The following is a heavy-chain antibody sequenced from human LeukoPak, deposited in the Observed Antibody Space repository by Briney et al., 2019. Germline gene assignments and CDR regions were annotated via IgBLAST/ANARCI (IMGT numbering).Heavy chain of an antibody. CDR2: INHSGST. CDR1: GGSFSGYY. V-gene: IGHV4-34*01. J-gene: IGHJ6*02. Sequence: SETLSLTCAVYGGSFSGYYWSWIRQPPGKGLEWIGEINHSGSTNYNPSLKSRVTISVDTSKNQFSLKLTSVTAADTAVYYCARGRPLGGATYYYYYGMDVRGQGTTVTVSS. D-gene: IGHD1-26*01. CDR3: ARGRPLGGATYYYYYGMDV.